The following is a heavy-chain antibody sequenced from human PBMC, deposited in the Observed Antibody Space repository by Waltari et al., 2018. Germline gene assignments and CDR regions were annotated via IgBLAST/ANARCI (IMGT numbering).Heavy chain of an antibody. CDR2: IKKDGSEK. CDR1: GFTFTNHW. J-gene: IGHJ4*02. V-gene: IGHV3-7*04. Sequence: EVQLVESGGGLVQPGGSLRLSCSGSGFTFTNHWMSWVRQAPGKGREWVASIKKDGSEKYYVDSMKGRFTISRDNAKNSLSLQMDSLRAEDTAVYFCARGVTTVEYWGQGTLVTVSS. D-gene: IGHD2-21*02. CDR3: ARGVTTVEY.